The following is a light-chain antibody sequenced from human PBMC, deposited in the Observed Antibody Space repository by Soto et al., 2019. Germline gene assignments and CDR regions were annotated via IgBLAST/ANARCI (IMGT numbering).Light chain of an antibody. CDR1: QSVSSTY. Sequence: EIVLTQSPGTLSLSPGERATLSCRASQSVSSTYLAWCQQKPGQAPRLLIYGASTRATDIPDRFSGTGSGTDFTLTISRLEPEDFAVYYCQHFGDSPITFGQGTRLEIK. CDR2: GAS. J-gene: IGKJ5*01. CDR3: QHFGDSPIT. V-gene: IGKV3-20*01.